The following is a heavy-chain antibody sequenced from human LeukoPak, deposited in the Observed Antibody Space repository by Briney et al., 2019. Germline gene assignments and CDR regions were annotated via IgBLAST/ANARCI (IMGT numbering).Heavy chain of an antibody. CDR3: VQEPDDAFDI. CDR1: GYTFTSYG. V-gene: IGHV1-18*01. J-gene: IGHJ3*02. CDR2: ISAYNGNT. Sequence: GASVKVSCKASGYTFTSYGISWVRQAPGRGLEWMGWISAYNGNTNYAQKLQGRVTMTTDTSTSTAYMELRSLRSDDTAVYYCVQEPDDAFDIWGQGTMVTVSS.